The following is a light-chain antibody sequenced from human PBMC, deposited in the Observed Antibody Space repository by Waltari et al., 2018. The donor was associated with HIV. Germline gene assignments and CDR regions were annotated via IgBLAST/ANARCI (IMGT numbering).Light chain of an antibody. V-gene: IGKV4-1*01. CDR3: HQYYTVPWT. J-gene: IGKJ1*01. CDR1: QTIFDTFHNKTC. CDR2: WAS. Sequence: DIVMTQSPASLAVSLGERATINCHSSQTIFDTFHNKTCLAWYQQKAGQPPKLLIHWASTRKSGVPDRFSGSGSGAFFSLTITSLQADDVAVYYCHQYYTVPWTFGQGTKVEIK.